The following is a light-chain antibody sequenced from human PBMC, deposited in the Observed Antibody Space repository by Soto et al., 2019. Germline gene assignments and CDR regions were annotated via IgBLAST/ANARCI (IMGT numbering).Light chain of an antibody. CDR3: QQYGVYYPRT. CDR1: QIIGDY. CDR2: RAY. J-gene: IGKJ4*01. V-gene: IGKV1-5*03. Sequence: DIQMTQSPSTLSASVGDKVTITCRASQIIGDYLAWYQQKPGKAPVLLIYRAYTLESGVPSRFSGSGSGTEFTLTISSLQPDDFVTYYCQQYGVYYPRTFGGGTKVEI.